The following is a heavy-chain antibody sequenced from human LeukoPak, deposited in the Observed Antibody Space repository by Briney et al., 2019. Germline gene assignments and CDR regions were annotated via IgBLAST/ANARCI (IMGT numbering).Heavy chain of an antibody. CDR1: GGSFSGYY. CDR3: ASSGGAVAVGTTYIWFDP. Sequence: SETLSLTCAVFGGSFSGYYWSWIRQPPGQGLEWIGEINHSGSINYNSSLKSRATISVDTSKNQFSLKLSSVTAADTAVYYCASSGGAVAVGTTYIWFDPWGQGTLVTVSS. V-gene: IGHV4-34*01. D-gene: IGHD6-19*01. CDR2: INHSGSI. J-gene: IGHJ5*02.